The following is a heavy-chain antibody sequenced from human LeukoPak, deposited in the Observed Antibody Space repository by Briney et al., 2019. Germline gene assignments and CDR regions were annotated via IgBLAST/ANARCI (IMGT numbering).Heavy chain of an antibody. CDR1: GFTFSSYG. CDR2: ISYDGSNK. D-gene: IGHD3-22*01. J-gene: IGHJ4*02. V-gene: IGHV3-30*18. CDR3: AKDQYYYDSSGPFDY. Sequence: GGSLRLSCAASGFTFSSYGMHWVRQAPGKGLEWVAVISYDGSNKYYADSVKGRFTISRDNSKNTLYLQMNSLRAEDTAVYYCAKDQYYYDSSGPFDYWGQGTLVTVSS.